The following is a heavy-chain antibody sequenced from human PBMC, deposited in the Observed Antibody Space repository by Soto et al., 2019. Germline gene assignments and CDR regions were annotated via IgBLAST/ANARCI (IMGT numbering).Heavy chain of an antibody. D-gene: IGHD6-6*01. CDR2: IKAHGGAT. CDR3: ARVGSYSDGSSCPS. J-gene: IGHJ4*02. Sequence: QVQLVQSGAELKKPGASVTVSCKAYGYTFTGHDLHWVRQAPGQGLEWMGWIKAHGGATKYARKFQGRVPMTRDTSTTTAYLELNSLRSDDTAVYFCARVGSYSDGSSCPSWCQGTLGTVSA. V-gene: IGHV1-2*02. CDR1: GYTFTGHD.